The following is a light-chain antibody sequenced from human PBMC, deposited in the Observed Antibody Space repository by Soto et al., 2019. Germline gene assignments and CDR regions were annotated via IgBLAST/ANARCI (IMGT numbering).Light chain of an antibody. CDR3: QQVNSYPLT. J-gene: IGKJ5*01. Sequence: DIQLTQSPSFLSASVGDRVTITCRASQGISSSLAWYQQKPGKAPKLLIYAASTLQSGVPSRFSGSGSGTEFTLRISSLQPEDFATYFCQQVNSYPLTFGQGTRLDIK. CDR2: AAS. CDR1: QGISSS. V-gene: IGKV1-9*01.